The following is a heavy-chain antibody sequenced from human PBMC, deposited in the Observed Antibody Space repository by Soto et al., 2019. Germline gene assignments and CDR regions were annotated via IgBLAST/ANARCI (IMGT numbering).Heavy chain of an antibody. CDR1: GGSISTSNW. V-gene: IGHV4-4*02. CDR2: VYHSGST. CDR3: ATTSTSGTRFDY. J-gene: IGHJ4*02. Sequence: QVQLQESAPGLVKPSGTLSLTCAVSGGSISTSNWWSWVRQPPGKGLEWIGEVYHSGSTNYNPSFKSRVAMSVDKSKNQFSLKLNSVTAADTALYYCATTSTSGTRFDYWGQGSLVTVSS. D-gene: IGHD1-1*01.